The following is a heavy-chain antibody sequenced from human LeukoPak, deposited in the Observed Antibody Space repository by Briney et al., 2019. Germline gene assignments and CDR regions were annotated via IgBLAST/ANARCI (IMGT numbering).Heavy chain of an antibody. D-gene: IGHD3-10*01. CDR2: ISAYNGNT. CDR1: GYTFTSYG. Sequence: ASVKVSCKASGYTFTSYGISWVRQAPGQGLEWMGWISAYNGNTNYAQKLQGRVTMTTDTSTSTAYMELRSLRSDDTAVYYCARVRLRVVYYYGSGAAFDYWGQGTLVTVSS. J-gene: IGHJ4*02. V-gene: IGHV1-18*01. CDR3: ARVRLRVVYYYGSGAAFDY.